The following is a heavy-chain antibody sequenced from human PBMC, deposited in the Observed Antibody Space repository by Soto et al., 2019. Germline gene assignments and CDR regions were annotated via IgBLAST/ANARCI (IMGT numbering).Heavy chain of an antibody. CDR1: GYTFTSYG. CDR2: ISAYNGNT. J-gene: IGHJ6*03. D-gene: IGHD4-4*01. CDR3: ARGVTTYPTNYYYYMDV. Sequence: ASVKVSCKASGYTFTSYGISWVRQAPGQGLEWMGWISAYNGNTNYAQKLQGRVTMTTDTSTSTAYMELRSLRSDDTAVYYCARGVTTYPTNYYYYMDVWGKGTTVTVSS. V-gene: IGHV1-18*01.